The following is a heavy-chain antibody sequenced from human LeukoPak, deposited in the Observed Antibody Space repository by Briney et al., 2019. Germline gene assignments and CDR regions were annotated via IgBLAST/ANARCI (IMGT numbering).Heavy chain of an antibody. J-gene: IGHJ4*02. CDR2: FDPEDGET. CDR3: ATWDWNDNLFDY. V-gene: IGHV1-24*01. D-gene: IGHD1-1*01. Sequence: GASVRVSCKVSGYTLTELSMHWVRQAPGKGLEWMGGFDPEDGETIYAQEFQGRVTMTEDTSTDTAYMELSSLRSEDTAVYYCATWDWNDNLFDYWGQGTLVTVSS. CDR1: GYTLTELS.